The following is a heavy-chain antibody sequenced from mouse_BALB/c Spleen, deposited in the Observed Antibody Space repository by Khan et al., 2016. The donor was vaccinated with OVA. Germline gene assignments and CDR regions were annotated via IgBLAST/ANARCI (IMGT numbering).Heavy chain of an antibody. V-gene: IGHV2-6*02. J-gene: IGHJ4*01. CDR3: ARWFDGYSSLYAMDY. CDR1: GFSLTSYG. Sequence: QVQLKESGPGLVAPSQSLSITCTVSGFSLTSYGDHWVRQPPGKGLEWLVVIWSDGSTNYNSVLKSRLSISKDNSKSQVFLKMNSLQTDDTAIYYCARWFDGYSSLYAMDYWGQGTSVTVSS. CDR2: IWSDGST. D-gene: IGHD2-3*01.